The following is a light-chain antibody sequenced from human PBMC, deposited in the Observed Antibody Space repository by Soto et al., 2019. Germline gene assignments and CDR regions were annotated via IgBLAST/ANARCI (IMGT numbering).Light chain of an antibody. CDR1: SSNIGSNY. Sequence: QSVLTQPPSASGTPGQRVTISCSGSSSNIGSNYVYWYQQLPGTAPKLLIYRNNQRPSGVPDRFSRSKSGTSASLAISGLRSEDEADSYCAAWDDSLSGYVFGTGTKLTVL. CDR3: AAWDDSLSGYV. J-gene: IGLJ1*01. V-gene: IGLV1-47*01. CDR2: RNN.